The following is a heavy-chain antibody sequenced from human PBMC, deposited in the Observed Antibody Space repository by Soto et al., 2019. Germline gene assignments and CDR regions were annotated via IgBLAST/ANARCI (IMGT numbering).Heavy chain of an antibody. CDR3: AGLLYSSSWYVTGPPAPLPMDV. D-gene: IGHD6-13*01. CDR1: GYSFTSYW. V-gene: IGHV5-10-1*01. Sequence: ESLKISCKGSGYSFTSYWISWVRQMPGKGLEWMGRIDPSDSYTNYSPSFQGHVTISADKSISTAYLQWSSLKASDTAMYYCAGLLYSSSWYVTGPPAPLPMDVWGQGTTVTVSS. J-gene: IGHJ6*02. CDR2: IDPSDSYT.